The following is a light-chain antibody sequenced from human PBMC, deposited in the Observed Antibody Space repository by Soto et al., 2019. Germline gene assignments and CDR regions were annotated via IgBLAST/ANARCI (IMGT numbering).Light chain of an antibody. CDR2: GIS. Sequence: EMVMTQSPAILSVSPGESATLSCMXSQSVNSNYLAWYQQHPGQPPRLLIYGISTRATGIPARFSGSGSGTECSLTISSLQSEDVAVYYCQQYGSAPFTFGPGTKVDIK. V-gene: IGKV3-15*01. CDR3: QQYGSAPFT. J-gene: IGKJ3*01. CDR1: QSVNSN.